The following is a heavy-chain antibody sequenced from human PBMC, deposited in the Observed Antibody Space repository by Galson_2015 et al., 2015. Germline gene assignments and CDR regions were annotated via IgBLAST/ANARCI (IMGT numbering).Heavy chain of an antibody. J-gene: IGHJ3*02. CDR2: INTNTGNP. Sequence: SVKVSCKASGYTFTSYAMNWVRQAPGQGLEWMGWINTNTGNPTYAQGFTGRFVFSLDTSVSTAYLQISSLKAEDTAVYYCARDPNIRSNNIVVVPAAITCAFDIWGQGTMVTVSS. D-gene: IGHD2-2*01. CDR3: ARDPNIRSNNIVVVPAAITCAFDI. V-gene: IGHV7-4-1*02. CDR1: GYTFTSYA.